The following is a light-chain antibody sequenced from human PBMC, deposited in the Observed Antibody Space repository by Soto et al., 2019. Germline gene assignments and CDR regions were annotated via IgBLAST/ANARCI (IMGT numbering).Light chain of an antibody. V-gene: IGKV3-15*01. Sequence: EIVMTQSPATLSVSPGERATLSCRASQSISSNLAWYQQKPGQAPRLLMFRTSSRATGFPARFSGSGSGTEFNLTISSLQPEDFGVYYCQQYNNWPPITFGQGTRLEIK. CDR2: RTS. CDR3: QQYNNWPPIT. J-gene: IGKJ5*01. CDR1: QSISSN.